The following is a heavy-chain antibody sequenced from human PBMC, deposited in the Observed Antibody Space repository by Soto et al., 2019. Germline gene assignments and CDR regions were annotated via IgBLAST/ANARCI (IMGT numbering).Heavy chain of an antibody. J-gene: IGHJ4*02. V-gene: IGHV1-69*02. CDR3: ATSYGSGYRAFDY. D-gene: IGHD3-10*01. CDR1: GDTFSFYS. Sequence: QVQLVQSGAEVKRPGSSVKVSCKASGDTFSFYSINWVRQAPGLGLEWMGRVNPILSLSNYAQRFQGRVTMTADKSTRTAYMVLSSLRSEDTAIYYCATSYGSGYRAFDYWGQGAQVIVSS. CDR2: VNPILSLS.